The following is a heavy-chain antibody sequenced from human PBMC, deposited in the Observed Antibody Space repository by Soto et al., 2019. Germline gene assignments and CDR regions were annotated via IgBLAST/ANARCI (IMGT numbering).Heavy chain of an antibody. V-gene: IGHV1-69*05. J-gene: IGHJ6*02. CDR3: AKGAVAGTPTSYYYYGMDV. Sequence: QVQLLQSGAEVKKPGSSVRVSCEASGGTFRTYAISWVRQDPGQGLEWMGEIIPIFGTINYAQKFQGRLTXTXDXXTATVYMDLRSLRSDDTALYYCAKGAVAGTPTSYYYYGMDVWGQGTTVTVSS. CDR1: GGTFRTYA. D-gene: IGHD6-19*01. CDR2: IIPIFGTI.